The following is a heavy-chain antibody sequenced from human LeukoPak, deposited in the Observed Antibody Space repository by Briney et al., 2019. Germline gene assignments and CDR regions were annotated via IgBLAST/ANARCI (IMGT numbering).Heavy chain of an antibody. CDR2: ISGSGGST. CDR3: AKDYYDSSGYYPHYYFDY. CDR1: GFTFSSYA. D-gene: IGHD3-22*01. J-gene: IGHJ4*02. Sequence: GGSLRLSCAASGFTFSSYAMSWVRQAPGKGLEWVSAISGSGGSTYYADSVKGRFTISRDNSKNTLYLQMNSLRAEDTAVYYCAKDYYDSSGYYPHYYFDYWGQGTLVTVSS. V-gene: IGHV3-23*01.